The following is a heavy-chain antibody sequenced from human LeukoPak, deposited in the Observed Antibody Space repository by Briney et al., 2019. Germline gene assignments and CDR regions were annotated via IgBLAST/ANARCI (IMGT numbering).Heavy chain of an antibody. CDR2: ISGSGGST. Sequence: GTSLRLSCAASGFTFSSYAIHWVRQAPGKGLEWVSAISGSGGSTYYADSVKGRFTISRDNSKNTLYLQMNSLRAEDTAVYYCAKDRRAGSYDYWGQGTLVTVSS. D-gene: IGHD3-10*01. CDR3: AKDRRAGSYDY. J-gene: IGHJ4*02. CDR1: GFTFSSYA. V-gene: IGHV3-23*01.